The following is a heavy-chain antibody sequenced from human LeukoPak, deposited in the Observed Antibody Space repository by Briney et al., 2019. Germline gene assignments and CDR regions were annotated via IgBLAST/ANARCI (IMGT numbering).Heavy chain of an antibody. Sequence: SETLSLTCTVSGSSISSYFWGWIRQPPGKGLEWIGYIYYSGSSNYNPSLKNRVTMSVDTSANQFSLKLTSVTAADTAVYFSAGDLSGVPVVNWFDPWGQGTLVTVSS. D-gene: IGHD2-15*01. CDR1: GSSISSYF. J-gene: IGHJ5*02. CDR2: IYYSGSS. CDR3: AGDLSGVPVVNWFDP. V-gene: IGHV4-59*01.